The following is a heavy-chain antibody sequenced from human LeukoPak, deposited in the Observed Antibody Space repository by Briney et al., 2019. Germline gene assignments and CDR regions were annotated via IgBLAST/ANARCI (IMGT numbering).Heavy chain of an antibody. D-gene: IGHD1-26*01. CDR1: GLTFSSYG. V-gene: IGHV3-23*01. Sequence: GGSLRLSCAASGLTFSSYGMSWVRQAPGKGLDWVSAISGSGGKTYYADSVKGRFTISRDNSKNTLYLQMNSLRAEDTAVYYCAKDQVGAILWFDNWGQGTPVTVSS. CDR2: ISGSGGKT. CDR3: AKDQVGAILWFDN. J-gene: IGHJ4*02.